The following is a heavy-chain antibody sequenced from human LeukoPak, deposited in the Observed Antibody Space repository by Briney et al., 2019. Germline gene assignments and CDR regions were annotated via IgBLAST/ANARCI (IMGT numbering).Heavy chain of an antibody. CDR3: AKDRPLYSGSQHFDF. J-gene: IGHJ4*02. D-gene: IGHD1-26*01. Sequence: SETLSLTCTVSGGSISSSSYYWGWIRQPPGKGLEWIGSIYYSGSTYYNPSLKSLVTISVDTSKNQFSLKLSSVTAADTAVYYCAKDRPLYSGSQHFDFWGQGTLVTVSP. CDR1: GGSISSSSYY. V-gene: IGHV4-39*02. CDR2: IYYSGST.